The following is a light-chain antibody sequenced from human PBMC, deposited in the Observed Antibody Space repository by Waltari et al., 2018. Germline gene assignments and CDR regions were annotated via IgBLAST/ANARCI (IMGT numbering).Light chain of an antibody. J-gene: IGLJ1*01. CDR1: SSDVGGYNY. CDR3: SAWDDSLSGHYV. V-gene: IGLV2-11*01. CDR2: SNN. Sequence: QSALTQPASVSGSPGQSITISCTGTSSDVGGYNYVSWYQQHPGKAPKLIIYSNNKRPSGVPDRCSGSKSGTSASLAISGLRSEDEGDYYCSAWDDSLSGHYVFGTGTTVTVL.